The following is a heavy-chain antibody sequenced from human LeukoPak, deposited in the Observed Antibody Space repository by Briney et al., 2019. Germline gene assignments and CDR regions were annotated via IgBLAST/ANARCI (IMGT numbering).Heavy chain of an antibody. CDR3: ARDFDYYDSSGYYKALDY. CDR2: ISYDGSNK. V-gene: IGHV3-30-3*01. Sequence: GGSLRLSCAASGFTFSSYSMNWVRQAPGKGLEWVAVISYDGSNKYYADSVKGRFTISRDNSKNTLYLQMNSLRAEDTAVYYCARDFDYYDSSGYYKALDYWGQGTLVTVSS. D-gene: IGHD3-22*01. J-gene: IGHJ4*02. CDR1: GFTFSSYS.